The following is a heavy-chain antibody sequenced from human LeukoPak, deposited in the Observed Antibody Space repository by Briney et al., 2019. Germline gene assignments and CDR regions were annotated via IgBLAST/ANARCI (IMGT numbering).Heavy chain of an antibody. CDR1: GYTIDSYS. J-gene: IGHJ4*01. Sequence: ASVKVSCKASGYTIDSYSISWVRQAPGQGLEWMGWISAYNGNTNYAQRVQGRVTMTTDTYTSTAYMELRSPRSDDAAVYYCARDWFCSGGSCYDCFDDWGQGTLVTVSS. D-gene: IGHD2-15*01. V-gene: IGHV1-18*01. CDR3: ARDWFCSGGSCYDCFDD. CDR2: ISAYNGNT.